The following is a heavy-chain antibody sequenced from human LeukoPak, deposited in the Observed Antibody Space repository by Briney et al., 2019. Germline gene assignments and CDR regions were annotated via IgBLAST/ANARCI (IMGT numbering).Heavy chain of an antibody. CDR3: AELWFGELLFG. J-gene: IGHJ4*02. CDR1: GFTFSSYW. Sequence: GGSLRLSCAASGFTFSSYWMSWVRQAPGKGLEWVANIKQDGSEKYYVDSVKGRFTISRDNAKNSLYLQMNSLRAEDTAVSYCAELWFGELLFGWGQGTLVTVSS. D-gene: IGHD3-10*01. V-gene: IGHV3-7*03. CDR2: IKQDGSEK.